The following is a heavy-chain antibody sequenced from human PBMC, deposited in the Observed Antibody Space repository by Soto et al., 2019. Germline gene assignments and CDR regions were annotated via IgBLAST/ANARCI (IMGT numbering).Heavy chain of an antibody. CDR3: AAGYTTGPDAFDI. D-gene: IGHD1-1*01. CDR1: GYNFGNYW. V-gene: IGHV5-51*01. J-gene: IGHJ3*02. CDR2: IFPGDSDT. Sequence: ESLKISCKGSGYNFGNYWIGWVRQMPGKGLEWMGMIFPGDSDTKNSPSLQGQITMSFDKSESSAYLQWRSLKASDTAMYYCAAGYTTGPDAFDIWGQGTMVTVSS.